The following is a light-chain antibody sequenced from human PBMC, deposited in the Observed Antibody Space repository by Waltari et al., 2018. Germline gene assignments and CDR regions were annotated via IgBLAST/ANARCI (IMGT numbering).Light chain of an antibody. V-gene: IGKV2-30*01. CDR3: MQGTHWPLYT. Sequence: DVVMTQSPLSLPVTLGQPASISCRSSQSLVYSDGNTYLSWFQQRPGQSPRRLLYKVSNRDSGVPDRFSGSGSGTDFTLRITRVEAEDVGFYYCMQGTHWPLYTFGQGTKLEIK. CDR1: QSLVYSDGNTY. J-gene: IGKJ2*01. CDR2: KVS.